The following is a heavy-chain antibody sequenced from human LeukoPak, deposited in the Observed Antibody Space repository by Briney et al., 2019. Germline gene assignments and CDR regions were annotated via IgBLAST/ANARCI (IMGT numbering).Heavy chain of an antibody. V-gene: IGHV4-4*02. CDR3: ARQGWYNSEF. J-gene: IGHJ4*02. CDR1: GDSITSNNW. D-gene: IGHD1-1*01. CDR2: IHYTKGI. Sequence: VSGDSITSNNWWSWVRQSPGRGLEWIGEIHYTKGINFNPSLKSRVTISIDKSKNQFNLKVTSVTAADTAVYYCARQGWYNSEFWGQGILVTVSS.